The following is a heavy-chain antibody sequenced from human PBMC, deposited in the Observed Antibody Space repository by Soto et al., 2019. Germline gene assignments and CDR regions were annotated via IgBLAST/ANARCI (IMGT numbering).Heavy chain of an antibody. D-gene: IGHD5-18*01. J-gene: IGHJ4*02. CDR1: GFSLSTSGVG. CDR2: LYWDDDK. V-gene: IGHV2-5*02. CDR3: AHSADVATARVTGPLVDY. Sequence: QITLKESGPTLVKPTQTLTLTCTFSGFSLSTSGVGVGWISQPPGKALERLALLYWDDDKRYSTPLKSRLTITKESSKKQVVLTMTNMEPVDTATYCGAHSADVATARVTGPLVDYWGQGTLVTVSS.